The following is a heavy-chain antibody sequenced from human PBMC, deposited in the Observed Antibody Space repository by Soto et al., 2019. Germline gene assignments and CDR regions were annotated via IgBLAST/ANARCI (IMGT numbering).Heavy chain of an antibody. Sequence: GESLKISCKGSGYSFTSYWISWVRQMPGKGLEWMGRIDPSDSYTNYSPSFQGHVTISADKSISTAYLQWSGLKASDTAMYYCARRHSSSSAFDPWGQGTLVTVSS. J-gene: IGHJ5*02. CDR2: IDPSDSYT. CDR3: ARRHSSSSAFDP. D-gene: IGHD6-13*01. CDR1: GYSFTSYW. V-gene: IGHV5-10-1*01.